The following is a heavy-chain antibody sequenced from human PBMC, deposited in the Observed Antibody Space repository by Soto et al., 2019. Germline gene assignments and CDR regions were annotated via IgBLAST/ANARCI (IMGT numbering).Heavy chain of an antibody. Sequence: QPGGSLRLSCAASGFTFSSYGMHWVRQAPGKGLEWVAVIWYDGSNKYYADSVKGRFTISRDNSKNTLYLQMNSLRAEDTAVYYCARDRGIPNYYGMDVWGQGTTVTVSS. CDR2: IWYDGSNK. CDR1: GFTFSSYG. J-gene: IGHJ6*02. CDR3: ARDRGIPNYYGMDV. V-gene: IGHV3-33*01. D-gene: IGHD3-10*01.